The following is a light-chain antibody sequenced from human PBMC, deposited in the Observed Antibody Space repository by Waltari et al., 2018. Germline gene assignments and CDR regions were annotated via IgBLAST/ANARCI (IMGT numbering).Light chain of an antibody. CDR2: DAS. CDR3: QQYNNWPPYT. Sequence: EIVMPQSPATLSVSPGARATPSCRASQSVSSNLAWYQQKPGQPLRLLIFDASRRATGIPARFSGSGSGTEFTLTISSLQSEDFAVYYCQQYNNWPPYTFGQGTKLDIK. CDR1: QSVSSN. V-gene: IGKV3-15*01. J-gene: IGKJ2*01.